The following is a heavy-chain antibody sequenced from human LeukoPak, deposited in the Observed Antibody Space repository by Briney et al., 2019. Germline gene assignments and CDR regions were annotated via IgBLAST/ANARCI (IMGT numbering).Heavy chain of an antibody. D-gene: IGHD6-13*01. J-gene: IGHJ4*02. V-gene: IGHV1-2*02. CDR3: AREGIAAALGDY. CDR2: INPNSGGT. Sequence: ASVKVSCKASGYTFTGYYMHWVRQAPGQGLEWMGWINPNSGGTNYAQKFQGRVTMTRDTSISTTNMELSRLRSDDTAVYYCAREGIAAALGDYWGQGTLVTVSS. CDR1: GYTFTGYY.